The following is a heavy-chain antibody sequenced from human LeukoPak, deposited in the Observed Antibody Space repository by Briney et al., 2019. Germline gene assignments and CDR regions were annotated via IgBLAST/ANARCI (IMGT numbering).Heavy chain of an antibody. Sequence: GSSVKVSCKASGGTFSSYAISWVRQAPGQGLEWMGRIIPIFGAANYAQKFQGRVTITTDESTSTAYMELSSLRSEDTAVYYCARDRIYCSGGSCYSYWFDPWGQGTLVTVSS. CDR2: IIPIFGAA. CDR1: GGTFSSYA. J-gene: IGHJ5*02. V-gene: IGHV1-69*05. CDR3: ARDRIYCSGGSCYSYWFDP. D-gene: IGHD2-15*01.